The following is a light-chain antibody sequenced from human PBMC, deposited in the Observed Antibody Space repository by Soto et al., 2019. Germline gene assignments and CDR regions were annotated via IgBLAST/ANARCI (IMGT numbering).Light chain of an antibody. J-gene: IGLJ3*02. V-gene: IGLV1-40*01. CDR1: ASNIGAGYD. CDR3: QSHDSSLSAWV. CDR2: ANR. Sequence: QSALTQPPSLSGAPGQTVTISCTGSASNIGAGYDVHWYQQLPGTAPKLLIYANRNRPSGVPDRFSGSKSGTSASLAITGLQAEDEADYICQSHDSSLSAWVFGGGTKLTVL.